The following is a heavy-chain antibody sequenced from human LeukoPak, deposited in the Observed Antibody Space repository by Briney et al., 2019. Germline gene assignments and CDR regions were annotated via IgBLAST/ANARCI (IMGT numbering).Heavy chain of an antibody. Sequence: PGRSLRLSCAASGFTFSSYAMHWVRQAPGKGLEWVAVISYDGSNKYYADSVKGRFTISRDNSKNTLYLQMNSLRAEDTAVYYCARDCCSSTSCPTPIDYWGRGTLVTVSS. J-gene: IGHJ4*02. CDR3: ARDCCSSTSCPTPIDY. V-gene: IGHV3-30-3*01. D-gene: IGHD2-2*01. CDR1: GFTFSSYA. CDR2: ISYDGSNK.